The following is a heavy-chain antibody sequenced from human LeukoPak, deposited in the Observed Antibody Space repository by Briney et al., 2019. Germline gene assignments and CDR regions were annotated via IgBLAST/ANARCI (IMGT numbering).Heavy chain of an antibody. CDR2: IRGSGDRT. CDR3: AKVSGDIVVVVADDAFDI. Sequence: PGGSLRLSCAASGFTFSSYAMSWVRQAPGKGLEWVSAIRGSGDRTHYADSVKGRFTISRDNSKNTLYLQMNSLRAEDTAVYYCAKVSGDIVVVVADDAFDIWGQGTMVTVSS. J-gene: IGHJ3*02. CDR1: GFTFSSYA. D-gene: IGHD2-15*01. V-gene: IGHV3-23*01.